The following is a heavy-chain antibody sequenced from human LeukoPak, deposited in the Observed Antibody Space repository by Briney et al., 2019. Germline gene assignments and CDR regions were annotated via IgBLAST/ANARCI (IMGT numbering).Heavy chain of an antibody. D-gene: IGHD3-22*01. CDR2: INPNSGGT. CDR1: GYIFTGYY. V-gene: IGHV1-2*02. Sequence: ASVKVSCKASGYIFTGYYLHWVRQAPGQGLEWMGWINPNSGGTNYAQKFQGRVTMTRDTSISTAYMELSRLRSDDTAVYYCAKAHGTYYYDSSGRNWFDPWGQGTLVTVSS. CDR3: AKAHGTYYYDSSGRNWFDP. J-gene: IGHJ5*02.